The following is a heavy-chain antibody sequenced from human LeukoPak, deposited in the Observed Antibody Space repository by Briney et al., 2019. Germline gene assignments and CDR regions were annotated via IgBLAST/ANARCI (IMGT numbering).Heavy chain of an antibody. J-gene: IGHJ4*02. V-gene: IGHV1-2*02. CDR2: INPNYGGT. CDR1: GYTFTGYY. Sequence: GASVKVSCKASGYTFTGYYIHWVRQAPGQGLEWMGWINPNYGGTSYAQRFQGRVTMTSDTSINTAYMELSRLTSDDTALYYCARAGYGDLYYLDYWGQGSLVTVSS. CDR3: ARAGYGDLYYLDY. D-gene: IGHD4-17*01.